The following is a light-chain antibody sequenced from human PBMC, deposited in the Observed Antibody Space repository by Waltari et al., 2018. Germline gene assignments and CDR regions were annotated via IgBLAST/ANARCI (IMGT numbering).Light chain of an antibody. CDR2: EGS. J-gene: IGLJ1*01. CDR1: SSDVGSYNL. Sequence: QSALTQPASVSGSPGQSITISCTGTSSDVGSYNLVSWYQQHPGKAPKLMIYEGSTRPSGVSNRFSGSKSGNTASLTISGLQAEDEADYYCCSYAGSSTYVFGTGTKVTVI. CDR3: CSYAGSSTYV. V-gene: IGLV2-23*01.